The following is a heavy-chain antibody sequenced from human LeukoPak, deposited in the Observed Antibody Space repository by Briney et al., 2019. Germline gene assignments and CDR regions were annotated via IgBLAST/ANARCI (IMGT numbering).Heavy chain of an antibody. J-gene: IGHJ5*02. Sequence: SQTLSLTCTVSGGSISSGSYYWGWIRQPPGKGLEWIGSIYDSGSTYYNPSLKSRVTISVDTSKSQLSLKLSSVTATDTAVYYCARSLRVLGVGAGPSDLWGQGTLVTVSS. V-gene: IGHV4-39*01. CDR3: ARSLRVLGVGAGPSDL. CDR2: IYDSGST. CDR1: GGSISSGSYY. D-gene: IGHD1-26*01.